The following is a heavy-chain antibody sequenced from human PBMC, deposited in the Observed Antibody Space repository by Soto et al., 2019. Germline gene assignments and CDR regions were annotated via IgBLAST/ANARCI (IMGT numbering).Heavy chain of an antibody. CDR3: ARGRRTYYGSGDYYYCYMDV. D-gene: IGHD3-10*01. Sequence: QVQLQQWGAGLLKPSETLSLTCAVYGGSFSNYYWTWIRQPPGKGLEWIGEINHSGSTNYNPSLKSRVTMSVDTSKNQFSLKLRSVTAADTAVYYCARGRRTYYGSGDYYYCYMDVWGKGTTVTVS. CDR1: GGSFSNYY. J-gene: IGHJ6*03. CDR2: INHSGST. V-gene: IGHV4-34*01.